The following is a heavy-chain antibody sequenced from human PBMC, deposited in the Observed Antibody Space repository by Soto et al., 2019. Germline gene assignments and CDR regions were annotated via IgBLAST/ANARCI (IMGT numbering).Heavy chain of an antibody. Sequence: SVKVFCKASGGTFSSYAISWVRQAPGQGLEWMGGIIPIFGTANYAQKFQGRVTITADESTSTAYMELSSLRSEDTAVYYCARGYGDYHASWSSRSAFDIWGHGTMVTVSS. CDR1: GGTFSSYA. CDR3: ARGYGDYHASWSSRSAFDI. V-gene: IGHV1-69*13. D-gene: IGHD4-17*01. J-gene: IGHJ3*02. CDR2: IIPIFGTA.